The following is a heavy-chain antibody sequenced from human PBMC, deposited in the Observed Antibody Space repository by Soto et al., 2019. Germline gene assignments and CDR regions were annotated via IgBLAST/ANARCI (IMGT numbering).Heavy chain of an antibody. CDR2: INHSGST. V-gene: IGHV4-34*01. Sequence: SETLSLTCAVYGGSFSDYYWSWIRQPPGKGLEWIGEINHSGSTNYNASLKSRVTISVDTSKKQFSLKLRSVSAADTAVYFCAIASYRGEYYYGMDVWGQGTTVTLSS. D-gene: IGHD3-16*01. J-gene: IGHJ6*02. CDR3: AIASYRGEYYYGMDV. CDR1: GGSFSDYY.